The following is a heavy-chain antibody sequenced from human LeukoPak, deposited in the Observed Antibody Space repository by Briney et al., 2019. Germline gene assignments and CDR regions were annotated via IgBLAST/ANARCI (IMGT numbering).Heavy chain of an antibody. D-gene: IGHD1-26*01. J-gene: IGHJ4*02. CDR3: AREGIVGATST. CDR1: GVSFSGYY. V-gene: IGHV4-34*01. Sequence: PSETLSLTCAVYGVSFSGYYWSWIRQPPGKGLEWIGETNHSGSTNYNPSLKSRVTISVDTSKNQFSLKLSSVTAADTAVYYCAREGIVGATSTWGQGTLVTVSS. CDR2: TNHSGST.